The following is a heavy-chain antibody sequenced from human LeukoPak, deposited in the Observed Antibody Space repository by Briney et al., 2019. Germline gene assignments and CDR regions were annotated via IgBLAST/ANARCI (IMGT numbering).Heavy chain of an antibody. V-gene: IGHV3-23*01. CDR2: ITYSSGNT. Sequence: GGSLRLSCAASGFTFSAYVMSWFRQAPGKGLEWVSAITYSSGNTYYADSVKGRFTISRDNSKNTLYLQMNSLRAEDTALYYCAKDGTGRGGDCYFDYWGQGTLVTVSS. J-gene: IGHJ4*02. CDR1: GFTFSAYV. D-gene: IGHD2-21*02. CDR3: AKDGTGRGGDCYFDY.